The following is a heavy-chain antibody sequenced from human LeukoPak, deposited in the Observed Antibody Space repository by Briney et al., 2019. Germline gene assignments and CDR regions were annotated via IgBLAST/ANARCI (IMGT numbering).Heavy chain of an antibody. CDR2: ISYDGSNK. J-gene: IGHJ2*01. Sequence: GGSLRLSCAASGFTFSSYGMHWVRQAPGKGLEWVAVISYDGSNKYYADSVKGRFTISRDNSKNTLYLQMNSLRAEDTAVYYCAKDARPYFTIFGVVPFDLWGRGTLVTVSS. CDR1: GFTFSSYG. CDR3: AKDARPYFTIFGVVPFDL. V-gene: IGHV3-30*18. D-gene: IGHD3-3*01.